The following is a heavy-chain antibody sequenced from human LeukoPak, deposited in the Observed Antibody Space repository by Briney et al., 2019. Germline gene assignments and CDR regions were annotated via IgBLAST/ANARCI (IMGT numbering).Heavy chain of an antibody. CDR1: GYTFTGYY. Sequence: ASVKVSYKASGYTFTGYYMHWVRQAPGQGLEWMGWINPNSGGTNYAQKFQGWVTMTRDTSISTAYMELSRLRSDDTAVYYCARREYYYGSGSYPRFDYWGQGTLVTVSS. D-gene: IGHD3-10*01. J-gene: IGHJ4*02. CDR3: ARREYYYGSGSYPRFDY. CDR2: INPNSGGT. V-gene: IGHV1-2*04.